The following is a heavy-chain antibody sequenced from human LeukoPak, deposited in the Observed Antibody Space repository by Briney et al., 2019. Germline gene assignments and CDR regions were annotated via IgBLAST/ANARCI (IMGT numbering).Heavy chain of an antibody. CDR2: IIPIFGTA. CDR3: ARGRDGYNYFGIYYFDY. J-gene: IGHJ4*02. V-gene: IGHV1-69*05. CDR1: GGTFSSYA. Sequence: SVKVSCKASGGTFSSYAISWVRQAPGQGLGWMGGIIPIFGTANYAQKFQGRVTITTDESTSTAYMELSSLRSEDTAVYYCARGRDGYNYFGIYYFDYWGQGTLVTVSS. D-gene: IGHD5-24*01.